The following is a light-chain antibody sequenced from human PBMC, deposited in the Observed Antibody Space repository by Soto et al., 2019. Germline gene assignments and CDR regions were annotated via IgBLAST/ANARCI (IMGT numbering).Light chain of an antibody. J-gene: IGKJ1*01. Sequence: DIQMTQSPSTLSGSVGDRVNITCRASQTISSWLAWYQQKPGKAPKLLIYKASTLKSGVPSRFSGSGSGTEFTLTISSLQPDDFATYYCQQYETFSGTFGPGTKVDIK. CDR1: QTISSW. V-gene: IGKV1-5*03. CDR3: QQYETFSGT. CDR2: KAS.